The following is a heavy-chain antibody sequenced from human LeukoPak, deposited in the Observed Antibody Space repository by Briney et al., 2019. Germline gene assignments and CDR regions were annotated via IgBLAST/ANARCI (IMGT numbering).Heavy chain of an antibody. CDR1: GFTFSSYW. D-gene: IGHD3-22*01. Sequence: GGSLRLSCAASGFTFSSYWMSWVRQAPGKGLEWVANIKQDGSEKYYVDSVKGRFTISRDNAKNSLYLQMNSLRAKDTAVYYCARDHPGYYDSSGYSDYWGQGTLVTVSS. CDR2: IKQDGSEK. CDR3: ARDHPGYYDSSGYSDY. V-gene: IGHV3-7*01. J-gene: IGHJ4*02.